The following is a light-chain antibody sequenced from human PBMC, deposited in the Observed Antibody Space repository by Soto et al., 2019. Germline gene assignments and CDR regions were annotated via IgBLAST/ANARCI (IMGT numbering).Light chain of an antibody. J-gene: IGLJ2*01. CDR2: DES. V-gene: IGLV3-21*02. CDR1: NIGSQT. Sequence: SYELTQPPSVSVAPGQTARITCGGSNIGSQTVHWYQQKSGQAPVLVVDDESDRPSGIPERFSGSKSGNTATLTISRVEAGDEADYYCQVWDDSSDHVLFGGGTKLTVL. CDR3: QVWDDSSDHVL.